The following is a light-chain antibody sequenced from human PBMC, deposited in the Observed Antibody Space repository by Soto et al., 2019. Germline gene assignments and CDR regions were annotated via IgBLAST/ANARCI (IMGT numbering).Light chain of an antibody. CDR3: QQYGTSPYT. CDR2: GGS. V-gene: IGKV3-20*01. Sequence: EIVLTQSPGTLSLSPGERATLSCRASQSFSSSYLAWYQQKPGQAPRLLIYGGSSRATGIPDRFSGSGSGTDFTLTISRLEPEDFAVYYCQQYGTSPYTFGQGTKLEIK. J-gene: IGKJ2*01. CDR1: QSFSSSY.